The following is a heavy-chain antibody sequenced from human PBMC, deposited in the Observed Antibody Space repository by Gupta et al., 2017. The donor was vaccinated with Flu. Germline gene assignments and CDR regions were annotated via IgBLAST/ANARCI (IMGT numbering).Heavy chain of an antibody. CDR3: AKDLRELHTPDY. CDR1: GFTCSSYA. J-gene: IGHJ4*02. D-gene: IGHD1-26*01. V-gene: IGHV3-23*01. Sequence: EVQLLASGGDLVQPGGSLRLSCAASGFTCSSYAMRWVGQARWRGVEWVSAISGRCGSTYYADSVKGRFTISRDNTKNTLYLQMNSQKAEDTGGYYCAKDLRELHTPDYWGPGTLVTVSS. CDR2: ISGRCGST.